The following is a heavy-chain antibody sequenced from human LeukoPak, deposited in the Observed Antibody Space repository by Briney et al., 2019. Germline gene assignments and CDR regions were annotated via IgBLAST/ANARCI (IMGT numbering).Heavy chain of an antibody. J-gene: IGHJ4*02. CDR2: ISGSGGST. CDR3: AKDIPVKIGYQVVQFLLDY. CDR1: GFTFSSYA. V-gene: IGHV3-23*01. D-gene: IGHD2-21*01. Sequence: GGSLRLSCAASGFTFSSYAMSWVRQAPGKGLEWVSAISGSGGSTYYADSVKGRFTISRDNSKNTLYLQMNSLRAEDTAVYYCAKDIPVKIGYQVVQFLLDYWGQGTLVTVSS.